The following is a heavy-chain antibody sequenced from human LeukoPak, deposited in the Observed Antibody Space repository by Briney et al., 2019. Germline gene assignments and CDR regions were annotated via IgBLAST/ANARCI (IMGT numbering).Heavy chain of an antibody. CDR2: MNPNSGNT. V-gene: IGHV1-8*03. CDR1: GYTFTSYD. D-gene: IGHD5-18*01. CDR3: ARGSGYSYGYDSYCYYYMDV. J-gene: IGHJ6*03. Sequence: ASVKVSCKASGYTFTSYDINWVRQATGQGLEWMGWMNPNSGNTGYAQKFQGRVTITRNTSISTAYMELSSLRSEDTAVYYCARGSGYSYGYDSYCYYYMDVWGKGTTVTVSS.